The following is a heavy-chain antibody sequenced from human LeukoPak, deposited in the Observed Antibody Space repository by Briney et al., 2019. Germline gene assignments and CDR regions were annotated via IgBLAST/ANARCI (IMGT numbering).Heavy chain of an antibody. CDR2: IHHSGRT. CDR3: ARDHLANLSSRLFDP. CDR1: GYSISSDYY. V-gene: IGHV4-38-2*02. Sequence: SETLSLTCTVSGYSISSDYYWGWIRQPPGKGLEWIESIHHSGRTYYNPSLKSRVTISVDTSKNQFSLKLSSVTAADTAVYYCARDHLANLSSRLFDPWGQGTLVTVS. J-gene: IGHJ5*02. D-gene: IGHD3-16*02.